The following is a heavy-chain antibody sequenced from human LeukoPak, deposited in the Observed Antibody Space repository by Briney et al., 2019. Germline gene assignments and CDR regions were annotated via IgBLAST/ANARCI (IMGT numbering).Heavy chain of an antibody. CDR1: GGTFSSYA. V-gene: IGHV1-69*05. Sequence: ASVKVSCKASGGTFSSYAISWVRQAPGQGLEWMGGIIPIFGTANYAQKFQGRVTITTDESTSTAYMELSSLRSEDTAVYYCASLRNTMVRGLPQNYYYYMDVWGKGTTVTVSS. D-gene: IGHD3-10*01. CDR3: ASLRNTMVRGLPQNYYYYMDV. CDR2: IIPIFGTA. J-gene: IGHJ6*03.